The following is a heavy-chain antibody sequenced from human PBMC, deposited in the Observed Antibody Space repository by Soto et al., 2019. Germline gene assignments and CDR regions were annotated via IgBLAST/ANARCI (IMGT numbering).Heavy chain of an antibody. Sequence: QAQLVESGGGVVQPGESLRLSCEVSGFTFSAYGMHWVRQAPGKGLEWVAAISHDGTNKNYGDSVKGRFTISRDNSKNXXXXTEXXXGKGRVTILRXXPXKXXSLQMNSLRPEDTALYYCAKDEYYYSRSGYYIFDSWGQGTLVTVSS. J-gene: IGHJ4*02. D-gene: IGHD3-10*01. CDR3: XPXKXXSLQMNSLRPEDTALYYCAKDEYYYSRSGYYIFDS. CDR2: ISHDGTNK. CDR1: GFTFSAYG. V-gene: IGHV3-30*03.